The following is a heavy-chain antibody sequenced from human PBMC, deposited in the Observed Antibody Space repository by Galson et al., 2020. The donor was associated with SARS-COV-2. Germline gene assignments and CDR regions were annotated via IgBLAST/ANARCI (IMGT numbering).Heavy chain of an antibody. D-gene: IGHD2-2*02. CDR2: IKADGSEK. V-gene: IGHV3-7*04. Sequence: GESLKISCAASGFSFSSYWLSWVRQAPGKGLEWVANIKADGSEKFYVDSVKGRFTISRDTAKNSLFLQMNSLRAEDTAVYYCARDASVVPAAIAYYYYSGMDVWGQGTTVTVSS. CDR3: ARDASVVPAAIAYYYYSGMDV. CDR1: GFSFSSYW. J-gene: IGHJ6*02.